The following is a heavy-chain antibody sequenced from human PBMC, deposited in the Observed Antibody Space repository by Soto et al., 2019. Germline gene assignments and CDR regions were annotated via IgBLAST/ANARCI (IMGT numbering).Heavy chain of an antibody. J-gene: IGHJ6*02. CDR1: GYSFTNYW. V-gene: IGHV5-51*01. Sequence: PGESLKISCKGSGYSFTNYWIGWVRQMPGRGLEWMGIIYPGDSDIRYSPSFQGQVTISADKSISTAYLQWSSLKASDTAMYYCAARHCSGGSCYHYNVGPQVLGSRYTGADVWGQGTTVTVSS. CDR3: AARHCSGGSCYHYNVGPQVLGSRYTGADV. CDR2: IYPGDSDI. D-gene: IGHD2-15*01.